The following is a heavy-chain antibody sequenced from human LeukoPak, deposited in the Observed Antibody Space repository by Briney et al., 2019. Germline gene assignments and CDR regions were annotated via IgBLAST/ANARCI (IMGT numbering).Heavy chain of an antibody. V-gene: IGHV1-69*06. Sequence: GASVKVSCKASGGTFSSYAISWVRQAPGQGLEWMGGIIPIFGTANYAQKFQGRVTITADKSTSTAYMELSSLRSEDTAVYYCARAGLVATIWGAFDIWGQGTMVTVSS. CDR1: GGTFSSYA. CDR3: ARAGLVATIWGAFDI. D-gene: IGHD5-12*01. J-gene: IGHJ3*02. CDR2: IIPIFGTA.